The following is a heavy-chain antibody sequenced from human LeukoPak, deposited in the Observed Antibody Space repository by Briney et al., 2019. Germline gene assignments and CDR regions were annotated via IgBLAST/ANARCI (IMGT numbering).Heavy chain of an antibody. J-gene: IGHJ5*02. V-gene: IGHV4-59*01. CDR3: ARAVRSPNWFDP. Sequence: SETLSLTCTVSGGSISSYYWSWIRQPPGKGLEWIGYIYYSGSTNYNPSLKSRVTISVDTSKNQFSLKLSSVTAADTAVYYCARAVRSPNWFDPWGQGTLVTVSS. CDR1: GGSISSYY. D-gene: IGHD6-19*01. CDR2: IYYSGST.